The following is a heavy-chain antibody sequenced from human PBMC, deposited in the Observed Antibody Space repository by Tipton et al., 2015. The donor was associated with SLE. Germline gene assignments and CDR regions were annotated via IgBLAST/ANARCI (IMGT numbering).Heavy chain of an antibody. CDR1: GFSISDYY. CDR2: IRADGSNK. CDR3: AGGTGAYFDH. D-gene: IGHD3-16*01. V-gene: IGHV3-30*02. Sequence: SLRLSCAASGFSISDYYMNWIRQAPGKGLEWVAFIRADGSNKDYADSVKGRFTISRDNSKNTPYLQMNRLRVEDTAVYYCAGGTGAYFDHWGQGTLVTVSS. J-gene: IGHJ4*02.